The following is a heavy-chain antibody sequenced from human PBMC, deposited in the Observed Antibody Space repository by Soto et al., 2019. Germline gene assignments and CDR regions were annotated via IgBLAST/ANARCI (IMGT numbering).Heavy chain of an antibody. D-gene: IGHD3-3*01. CDR1: GFTFNNYA. J-gene: IGHJ6*03. Sequence: GGSLRLSCAASGFTFNNYAMNWVRQAPGKGLEWVATISATGGSTYYADSVKGRFTISRDNSKNTLYLQMNGLRVEDTAVYYCARSPGDPGVVIELYYYYYYMDVWGKGTTVTVSS. V-gene: IGHV3-23*01. CDR2: ISATGGST. CDR3: ARSPGDPGVVIELYYYYYYMDV.